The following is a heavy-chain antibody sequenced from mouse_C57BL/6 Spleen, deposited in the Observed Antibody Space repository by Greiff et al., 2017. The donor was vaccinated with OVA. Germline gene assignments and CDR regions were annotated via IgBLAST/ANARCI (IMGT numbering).Heavy chain of an antibody. Sequence: EVQLQQSGPELVKPGASVKMSCKASGYTFTDYNMHWVKQSHGKSLEWIGYINPNNGGTSYNQKFKGKATLTVNKSSSTAYMELRSLTSEDSAVYYCARFSIYYDYDSPEPWYFDVWGTGTTVTVSS. D-gene: IGHD2-4*01. V-gene: IGHV1-22*01. J-gene: IGHJ1*03. CDR3: ARFSIYYDYDSPEPWYFDV. CDR1: GYTFTDYN. CDR2: INPNNGGT.